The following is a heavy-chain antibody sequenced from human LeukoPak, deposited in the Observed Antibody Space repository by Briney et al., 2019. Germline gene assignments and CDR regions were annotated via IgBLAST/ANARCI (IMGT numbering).Heavy chain of an antibody. D-gene: IGHD6-13*01. CDR2: TYYSGST. Sequence: SETLSLTCTVSGGSISSSSYYWGWIRQPPGKGLERTGRTYYSGSTYYNPSLKRRVTISVDTSKNQFSLTLSSVTAADTAVYYCANGIAAAGVYYLDYWGQGTLVAVSS. CDR3: ANGIAAAGVYYLDY. J-gene: IGHJ4*02. V-gene: IGHV4-39*01. CDR1: GGSISSSSYY.